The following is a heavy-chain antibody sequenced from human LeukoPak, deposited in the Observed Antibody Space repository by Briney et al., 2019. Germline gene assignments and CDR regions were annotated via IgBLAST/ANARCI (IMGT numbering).Heavy chain of an antibody. J-gene: IGHJ3*02. Sequence: GGSLRLSCAASGFTFSNYCMHWVRQAPGKGLVWVSHINSEGSSTNYADSVKGRITISRDNAKNTLYLQLNSLRAEDTAVYFCARGRPTNAFDIWGQGTMVSVSS. CDR1: GFTFSNYC. CDR2: INSEGSST. D-gene: IGHD5-12*01. V-gene: IGHV3-74*01. CDR3: ARGRPTNAFDI.